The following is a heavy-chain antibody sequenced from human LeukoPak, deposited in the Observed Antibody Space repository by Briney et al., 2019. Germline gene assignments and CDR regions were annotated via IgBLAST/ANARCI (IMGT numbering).Heavy chain of an antibody. V-gene: IGHV3-7*01. J-gene: IGHJ3*02. CDR1: GFTFSSYW. Sequence: GGSLRLSCAASGFTFSSYWMSWVRQAPGKGLEWVANIKQDGSEKYYVDSVKGRFTISRDNAKNPLYLQMNSLRAEDTAVYYCARGGGYSGYDYSFAFDIWGQGTMVTVSS. D-gene: IGHD5-12*01. CDR3: ARGGGYSGYDYSFAFDI. CDR2: IKQDGSEK.